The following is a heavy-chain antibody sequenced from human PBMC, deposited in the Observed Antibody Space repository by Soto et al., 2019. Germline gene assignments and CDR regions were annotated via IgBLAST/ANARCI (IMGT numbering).Heavy chain of an antibody. Sequence: QVLLQESGPGLVQPSGTLSLSCAVSGGSISSSHFWGWVRQPPGKGLEWVGDISHSGSVNYNPSLKSRVTISIDQSKNQFSLKLNSVPAAAPAVYYCARRFGWYAIDSWGQGTLVIVSS. V-gene: IGHV4-4*02. J-gene: IGHJ4*02. CDR3: ARRFGWYAIDS. CDR2: ISHSGSV. CDR1: GGSISSSHF. D-gene: IGHD6-19*01.